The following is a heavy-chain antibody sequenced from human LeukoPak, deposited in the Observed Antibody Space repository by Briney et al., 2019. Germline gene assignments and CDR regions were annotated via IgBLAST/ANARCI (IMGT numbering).Heavy chain of an antibody. CDR1: GFTFSGYA. D-gene: IGHD3-16*01. V-gene: IGHV3-23*01. J-gene: IGHJ4*02. CDR3: AKVTGGDMITYGGLDY. Sequence: GGSLRLSCAASGFTFSGYAMSWVRQAPGKGLEWVAAIIGSGDTTYYAASVKGRLTISRDNSKNTLYLQMNSLRAEDTAVYYCAKVTGGDMITYGGLDYWGQGTLVTVSS. CDR2: IIGSGDTT.